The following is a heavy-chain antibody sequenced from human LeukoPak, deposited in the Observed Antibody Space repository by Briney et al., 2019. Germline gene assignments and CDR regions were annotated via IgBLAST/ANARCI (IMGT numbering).Heavy chain of an antibody. J-gene: IGHJ4*02. Sequence: GGFLRLSCAASGFIFSNYVMSWVRQAPGKGPEWVSAISGSSVKTYYADSVKGRFTISRDDSENTLYLQMNSLRAEDTAIYYCTREEAYFDSLLAYYFDYWGQGTLVTVSS. D-gene: IGHD3-9*01. V-gene: IGHV3-23*01. CDR3: TREEAYFDSLLAYYFDY. CDR2: ISGSSVKT. CDR1: GFIFSNYV.